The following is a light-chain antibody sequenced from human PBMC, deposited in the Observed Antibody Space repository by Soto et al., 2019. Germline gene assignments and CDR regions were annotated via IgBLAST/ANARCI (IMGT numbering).Light chain of an antibody. V-gene: IGKV3-11*01. J-gene: IGKJ1*01. CDR1: QSVSSY. CDR3: QDYGTSWT. CDR2: DAS. Sequence: EIVLTHSPATLSLSPVEIATLSCRASQSVSSYLAWYQQKPGQAPRLLIYDASNRATGIPARFSGSGSGTDFTLTINRLETEDFAVYYCQDYGTSWTFGQGSKVDI.